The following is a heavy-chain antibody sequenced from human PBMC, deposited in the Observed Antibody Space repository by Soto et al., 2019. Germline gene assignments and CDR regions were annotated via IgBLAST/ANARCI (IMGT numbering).Heavy chain of an antibody. CDR1: GFTFSSYG. J-gene: IGHJ5*02. Sequence: GGSLRLSCAASGFTFSSYGMHWVRKAPGKGLEWVAVISYDGSNKYYADSVKGRFTISRDNSKNTLYLQMNSLRAEDTAVYYCAKDSSRSGYYAWFVPLGQGTLVTVSS. D-gene: IGHD3-3*01. CDR3: AKDSSRSGYYAWFVP. CDR2: ISYDGSNK. V-gene: IGHV3-30*18.